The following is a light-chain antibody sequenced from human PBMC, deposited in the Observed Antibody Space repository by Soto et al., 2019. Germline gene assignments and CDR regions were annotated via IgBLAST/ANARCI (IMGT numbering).Light chain of an antibody. V-gene: IGLV2-11*01. J-gene: IGLJ2*01. CDR3: CSYAGTNIVV. Sequence: QSALTQPRSVSGSPGQSVTISCTGTSSDVGAYNFVSWYQQHPGKAPKVMIYDVTKRPSGVPDRFSGSKSDNTASLTISGLQAEDEADYYCCSYAGTNIVVFGGGTKLTVL. CDR2: DVT. CDR1: SSDVGAYNF.